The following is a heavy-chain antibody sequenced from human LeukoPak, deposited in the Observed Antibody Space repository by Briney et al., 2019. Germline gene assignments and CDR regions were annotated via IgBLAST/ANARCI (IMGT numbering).Heavy chain of an antibody. J-gene: IGHJ5*02. CDR3: IVFGDSNH. V-gene: IGHV3-53*01. CDR2: IHTSGDT. CDR1: GLTGSHNY. Sequence: GGSLRLSCAASGLTGSHNYASWVRQAPGKGLEWVSAIHTSGDTCYADSVKGRFTISRDTSKNTLYLQINSLRVEDTAVYYCIVFGDSNHWGQGTLVTVSS. D-gene: IGHD4-17*01.